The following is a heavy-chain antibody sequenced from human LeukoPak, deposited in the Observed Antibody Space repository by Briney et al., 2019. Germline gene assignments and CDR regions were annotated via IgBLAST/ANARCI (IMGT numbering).Heavy chain of an antibody. CDR3: AREGPARCSSTSCYPI. Sequence: SQTLSLTCTVSGGSISSGDYYWSWIRQPPGKGLEWIGYIYYSGSTYYNPSLKSRVTISVDTSKNQFSLKLSSVTAADTAVYFCAREGPARCSSTSCYPIWGQGTTVTVSS. CDR2: IYYSGST. CDR1: GGSISSGDYY. V-gene: IGHV4-30-4*01. J-gene: IGHJ6*02. D-gene: IGHD2-2*01.